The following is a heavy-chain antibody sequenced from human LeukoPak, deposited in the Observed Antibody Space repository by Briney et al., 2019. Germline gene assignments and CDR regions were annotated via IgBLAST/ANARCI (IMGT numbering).Heavy chain of an antibody. D-gene: IGHD6-13*01. J-gene: IGHJ6*03. CDR1: GYSISSGYY. Sequence: PSETLSLTCTVSGYSISSGYYWGWIRQPPGKGLEWIGSIYHSGSTYYNPSLKSRVTISVDTSKNQFSLKLSSVTAADTAVYYCARAGYSSSWYTYYYYYMDVWGKGTTVTISS. CDR2: IYHSGST. V-gene: IGHV4-38-2*02. CDR3: ARAGYSSSWYTYYYYYMDV.